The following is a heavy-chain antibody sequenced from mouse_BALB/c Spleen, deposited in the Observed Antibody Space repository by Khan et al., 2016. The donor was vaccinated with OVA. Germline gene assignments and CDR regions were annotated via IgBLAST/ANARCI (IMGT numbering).Heavy chain of an antibody. CDR2: IGPGSGSS. V-gene: IGHV1S41*01. CDR1: GYTFTSYW. D-gene: IGHD1-1*01. CDR3: ARENYYDRTCYAMDY. J-gene: IGHJ4*01. Sequence: DLVKPGASVKLSCKASGYTFTSYWINWIKQRPGQGLEWMGRIGPGSGSSYYNEVFKGKATLTVDTSSSTAYIQPSSLSSEDSAVYICARENYYDRTCYAMDYWGQGTSVTVSS.